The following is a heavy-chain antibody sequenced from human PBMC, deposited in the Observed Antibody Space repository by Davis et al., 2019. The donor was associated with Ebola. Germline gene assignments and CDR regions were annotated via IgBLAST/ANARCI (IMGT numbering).Heavy chain of an antibody. CDR3: ASDGSSSSWYGDWFDP. J-gene: IGHJ5*02. V-gene: IGHV3-33*01. CDR2: IWYDGSNK. D-gene: IGHD6-13*01. CDR1: GFSFTSYC. Sequence: SLTLSCAASGFSFTSYCMHWVRQAPGKGLEWVAVIWYDGSNKYYADPVKGRFTISRDNSKNTLYLQMNSLRAEDTAVYYCASDGSSSSWYGDWFDPWGQGTLVTVSS.